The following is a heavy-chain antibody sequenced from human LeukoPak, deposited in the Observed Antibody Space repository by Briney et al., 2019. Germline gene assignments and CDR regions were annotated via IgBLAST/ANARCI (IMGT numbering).Heavy chain of an antibody. Sequence: ASVKVSCKASGYTFTGYYMHWVRQAPGQGLEWMGWISPNNGDTNYDPKFQGRVTLSRDTSISTAYMELSRLRSDDTAVYYCARLSPTSLGTFDIWGQGTMVTVSS. D-gene: IGHD6-13*01. CDR2: ISPNNGDT. J-gene: IGHJ3*02. V-gene: IGHV1-2*02. CDR3: ARLSPTSLGTFDI. CDR1: GYTFTGYY.